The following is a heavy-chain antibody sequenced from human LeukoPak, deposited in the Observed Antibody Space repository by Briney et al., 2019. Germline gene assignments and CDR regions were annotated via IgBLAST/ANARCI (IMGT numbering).Heavy chain of an antibody. V-gene: IGHV3-30*18. CDR1: GFTFSSYG. J-gene: IGHJ4*02. CDR3: AKGFTGMDF. CDR2: ISYDGSNN. D-gene: IGHD3-16*01. Sequence: GESLKISCAASGFTFSSYGMHWVRQAPGKGLEWVAVISYDGSNNYYADSVKGRFSISRDNSRNTLYLQMNGLRAEDTAVYYCAKGFTGMDFWGQGSLVTVSS.